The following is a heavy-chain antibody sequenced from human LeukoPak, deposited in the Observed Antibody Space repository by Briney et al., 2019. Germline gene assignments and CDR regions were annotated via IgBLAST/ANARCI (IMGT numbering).Heavy chain of an antibody. CDR3: ARGGKYYYDSSGHQTYDAFDI. CDR1: GGTFSIYA. V-gene: IGHV1-69*04. CDR2: IIPILGIA. J-gene: IGHJ3*02. Sequence: SVKVSCTASGGTFSIYAISWVRQAPGQGGEWMGRIIPILGIANYAQKFQGRVTITADKSTSTAYMQLSSLRSEDTAVYYCARGGKYYYDSSGHQTYDAFDIWGQGTMVTVSS. D-gene: IGHD3-22*01.